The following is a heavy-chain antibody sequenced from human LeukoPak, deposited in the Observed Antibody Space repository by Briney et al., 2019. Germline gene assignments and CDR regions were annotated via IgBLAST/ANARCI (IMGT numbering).Heavy chain of an antibody. CDR1: GYTFTSYG. CDR3: VRAVLNYGRTSWFDP. D-gene: IGHD4-17*01. V-gene: IGHV1-18*01. CDR2: ISAYNGNT. Sequence: ASVKVSCKASGYTFTSYGISWVRQAPGQGLEWMGWISAYNGNTNYAQKLQGRVTMTTDTSTSTAYMELRSLRSDDTAVYYCVRAVLNYGRTSWFDPWGQGTLVTVSS. J-gene: IGHJ5*02.